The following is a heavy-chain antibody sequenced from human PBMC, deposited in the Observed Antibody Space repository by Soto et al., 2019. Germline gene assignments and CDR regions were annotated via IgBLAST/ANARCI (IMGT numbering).Heavy chain of an antibody. V-gene: IGHV4-39*01. D-gene: IGHD2-21*02. Sequence: ASETLSLTCIVSGESISSSSYYWGWIRQPSGKGLEWIGSIYYSGRTYYNPSFKSRVTISIDTSKNQFSLKLSSVTATDTAVYYCARQRTTVVTQAYFDHWGQGALVTVSS. CDR1: GESISSSSYY. CDR2: IYYSGRT. CDR3: ARQRTTVVTQAYFDH. J-gene: IGHJ4*02.